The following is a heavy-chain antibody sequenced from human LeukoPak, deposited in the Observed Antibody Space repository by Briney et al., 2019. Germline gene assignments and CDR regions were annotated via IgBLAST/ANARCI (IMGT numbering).Heavy chain of an antibody. CDR2: MNPNSGNT. J-gene: IGHJ4*02. Sequence: ASVKVSCKASGHTFTSYDINWVRQATGQGLEWMGWMNPNSGNTGYAQKFQGRVTMTRNTSISTAYMELSSLRSEDTAVYYCARGLTARGSYGRYWGQGTLVTVSP. CDR1: GHTFTSYD. V-gene: IGHV1-8*01. D-gene: IGHD1-26*01. CDR3: ARGLTARGSYGRY.